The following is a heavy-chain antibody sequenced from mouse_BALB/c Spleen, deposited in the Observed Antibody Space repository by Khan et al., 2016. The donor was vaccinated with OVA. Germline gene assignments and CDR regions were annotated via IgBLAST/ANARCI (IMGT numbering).Heavy chain of an antibody. J-gene: IGHJ2*01. CDR1: GFTFSSYG. D-gene: IGHD6-1*01. Sequence: EVELVESGGGLVQPGGSRKLSCAASGFTFSSYGMHWVRQAPERGLEWVAYISGDSNTTYYADNLKGRFTISIENPSNTLYLQMTSLMSEDTAMYYCAKSYFCRYYFDYWGPGTILTVSA. CDR3: AKSYFCRYYFDY. CDR2: ISGDSNTT. V-gene: IGHV5-17*02.